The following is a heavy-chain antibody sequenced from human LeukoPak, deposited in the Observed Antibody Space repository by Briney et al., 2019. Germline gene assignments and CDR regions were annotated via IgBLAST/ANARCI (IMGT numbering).Heavy chain of an antibody. D-gene: IGHD3-10*01. CDR3: ARRGPNRARLLWFGDLDY. CDR2: IYPGDSDT. J-gene: IGHJ4*02. V-gene: IGHV5-51*01. Sequence: GESLKISCKGSGYSFTSYWIGWVRQMPGKGLEWMGIIYPGDSDTRYSPSFQGQVTISADTSISTAYLQWSSLKASDTAMYYCARRGPNRARLLWFGDLDYWGQGTLVTVSS. CDR1: GYSFTSYW.